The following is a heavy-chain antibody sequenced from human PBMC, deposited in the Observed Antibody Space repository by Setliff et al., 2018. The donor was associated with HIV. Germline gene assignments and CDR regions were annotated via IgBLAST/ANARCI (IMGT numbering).Heavy chain of an antibody. CDR2: IIPVFATA. CDR1: DVTPSNYA. D-gene: IGHD1-26*01. Sequence: SVKVSCKVSDVTPSNYALNWVRQAPGQGLEWMGAIIPVFATAHYAQKFQGRVTITADESTLTAYMELSSLTSEDTAVYFCARGTGSYSYFDSWGLGTLVTVSS. V-gene: IGHV1-69*13. CDR3: ARGTGSYSYFDS. J-gene: IGHJ4*02.